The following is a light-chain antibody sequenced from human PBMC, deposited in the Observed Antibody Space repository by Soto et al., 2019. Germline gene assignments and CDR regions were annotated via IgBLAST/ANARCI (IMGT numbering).Light chain of an antibody. Sequence: EFVLTQSPGTLSLSPGERATLSCRASQTVRHNYLAWYQQKPGQAPRLRIYDASSRATCIPDRFSGGGAGTDCTRTISRLEPEDFAVYYCQQFSSYPLTFGGGTKVDIK. V-gene: IGKV3-20*01. CDR3: QQFSSYPLT. J-gene: IGKJ4*01. CDR1: QTVRHNY. CDR2: DAS.